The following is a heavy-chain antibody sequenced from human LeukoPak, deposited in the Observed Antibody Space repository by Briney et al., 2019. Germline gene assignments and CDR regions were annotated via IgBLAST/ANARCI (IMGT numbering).Heavy chain of an antibody. CDR1: GYSFTIYW. CDR3: ARQRYNSSWSDLDY. J-gene: IGHJ4*02. CDR2: IYPGDSDT. Sequence: GESLKISCKGSGYSFTIYWVGWVRQMPGKGLEWMGIIYPGDSDTRYSPSFQGQVTISADKSISTAYLQWSSLKASDTAMYYCARQRYNSSWSDLDYWGQGTLVTVSS. V-gene: IGHV5-51*01. D-gene: IGHD6-13*01.